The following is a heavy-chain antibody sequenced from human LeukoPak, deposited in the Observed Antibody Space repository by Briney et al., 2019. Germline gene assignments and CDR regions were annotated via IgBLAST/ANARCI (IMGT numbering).Heavy chain of an antibody. V-gene: IGHV4-39*02. CDR1: GGSISSSSYY. CDR3: ARDRGRYDFWSGQRTHYFDY. J-gene: IGHJ4*02. CDR2: IYYSGST. D-gene: IGHD3-3*01. Sequence: PSETLSLTCTVSGGSISSSSYYWGWIRQPPGKGLEWIGSIYYSGSTYYNPSLKSRVTISVDTSKNQFSLKLSSVTAADTAVYYCARDRGRYDFWSGQRTHYFDYWGQGTLVTVSS.